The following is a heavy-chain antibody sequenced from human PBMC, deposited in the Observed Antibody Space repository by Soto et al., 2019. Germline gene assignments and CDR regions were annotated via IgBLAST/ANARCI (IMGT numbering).Heavy chain of an antibody. CDR2: IYHTGSA. J-gene: IGHJ6*02. V-gene: IGHV4-30-4*01. Sequence: PSETLFLTCTVSGDSISSASSSWSWVRQPPGKGLEWIGSIYHTGSAYYSPSLKSRFTMSVDTSRNQFSLILSSVTAADTAVYFCARVTEWLGGYGMDVWGQGTTVTVSS. CDR3: ARVTEWLGGYGMDV. D-gene: IGHD3-3*01. CDR1: GDSISSASSS.